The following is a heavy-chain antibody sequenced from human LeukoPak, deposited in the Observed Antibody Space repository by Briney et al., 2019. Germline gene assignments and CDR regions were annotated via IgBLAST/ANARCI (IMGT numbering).Heavy chain of an antibody. Sequence: SETLSLTCTVSGSSISSYYWSWIRQPPGKGLEWIGYIYYSGSTNYNPSLKSRVTISVDTSKNQFSLKLSSVTAADTAVYYCARGGSGSGWSSYYDYGMDVWGQGTTVTVSS. V-gene: IGHV4-59*01. CDR2: IYYSGST. D-gene: IGHD6-19*01. CDR1: GSSISSYY. CDR3: ARGGSGSGWSSYYDYGMDV. J-gene: IGHJ6*02.